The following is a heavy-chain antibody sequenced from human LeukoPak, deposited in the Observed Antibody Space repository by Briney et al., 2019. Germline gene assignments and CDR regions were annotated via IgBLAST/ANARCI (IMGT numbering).Heavy chain of an antibody. CDR2: VYTSGIT. CDR1: GGSISSDNYY. CDR3: ARDDILTGYFYDY. J-gene: IGHJ4*02. V-gene: IGHV4-61*02. D-gene: IGHD3-9*01. Sequence: SQTLSLTCTVSGGSISSDNYYWTWIRQPAGKGLEWIGRVYTSGITNYNPSLKSRVTMSVDTSKNQFSLKLSSVTAADTAVYYCARDDILTGYFYDYWGQGTLVTVSS.